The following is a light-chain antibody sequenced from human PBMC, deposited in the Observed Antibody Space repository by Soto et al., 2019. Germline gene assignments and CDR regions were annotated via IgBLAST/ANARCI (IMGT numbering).Light chain of an antibody. CDR1: QTVRNNY. J-gene: IGKJ4*01. V-gene: IGKV3-20*01. Sequence: EFVLRQSPGTLSLSPGERATLSCXASQTVRNNYLAWYQQKPGQAPRLXIYDASSRATGIPDRFSGGGSGTDFTLTISRLEPEDFAVYYCQQFSSYPLTFGGGTKVDIK. CDR2: DAS. CDR3: QQFSSYPLT.